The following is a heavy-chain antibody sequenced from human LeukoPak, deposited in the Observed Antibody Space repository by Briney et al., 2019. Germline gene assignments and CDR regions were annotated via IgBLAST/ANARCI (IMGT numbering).Heavy chain of an antibody. J-gene: IGHJ4*02. CDR3: AKDYVVGSIDY. D-gene: IGHD2-21*01. CDR2: IDKIGVGT. CDR1: GFTFSSFA. V-gene: IGHV3-23*01. Sequence: GGSLRLSCAASGFTFSSFAMSWIRQAPGKGLEWVSSIDKIGVGTYYADSVRGRFTISRDNSKNTLFLQMISLRAEDSAVYYCAKDYVVGSIDYWGQGTLVTVSS.